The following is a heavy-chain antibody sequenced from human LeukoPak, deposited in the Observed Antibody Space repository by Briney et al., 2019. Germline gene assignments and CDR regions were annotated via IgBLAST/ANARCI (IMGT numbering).Heavy chain of an antibody. J-gene: IGHJ4*02. Sequence: SETLSLTCTVSGGSISSYYWSWIRQPPGKGLEWIGYIYYSGSTNYNPSLKSRVTISVDTSKNQSSLKLSSVTAADTAVYYCARNTYYYGSGAMTDYWGQGTLVTVSS. D-gene: IGHD3-10*01. V-gene: IGHV4-59*01. CDR3: ARNTYYYGSGAMTDY. CDR1: GGSISSYY. CDR2: IYYSGST.